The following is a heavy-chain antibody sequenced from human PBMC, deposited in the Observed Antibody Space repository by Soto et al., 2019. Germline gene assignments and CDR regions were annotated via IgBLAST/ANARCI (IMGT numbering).Heavy chain of an antibody. CDR2: ISNDGSNE. V-gene: IGHV3-30*18. Sequence: QVQLVESGGGVVQPGRSLRLSCAGSGFTFRWFGMNWVRQAPGEGLEWVARISNDGSNEYYVDSVKGRFTISRDNSKNTLYLQMDSLRAEDTAVYYCAKGEVRGIIPSYFDYWGLGTLVTVSS. D-gene: IGHD3-10*01. CDR1: GFTFRWFG. CDR3: AKGEVRGIIPSYFDY. J-gene: IGHJ4*02.